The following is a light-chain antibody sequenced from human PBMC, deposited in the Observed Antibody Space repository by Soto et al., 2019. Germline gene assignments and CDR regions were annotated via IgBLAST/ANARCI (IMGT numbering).Light chain of an antibody. CDR1: QSVSSNY. J-gene: IGKJ5*01. V-gene: IGKV3-20*01. Sequence: EIVLTQSPGTLSLSPGERATLSCRASQSVSSNYLAWYQQKPGQAPRLLIYCASSRATGFPDRFSGSGSVKDFTINNSILQPEDSVVYYCQQYGSSPQITFGQGTRLEIK. CDR2: CAS. CDR3: QQYGSSPQIT.